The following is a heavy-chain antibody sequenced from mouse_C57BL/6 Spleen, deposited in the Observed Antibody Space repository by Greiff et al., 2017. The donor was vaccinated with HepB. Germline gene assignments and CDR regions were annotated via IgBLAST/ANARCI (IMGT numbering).Heavy chain of an antibody. CDR2: IHPHSGST. J-gene: IGHJ2*01. V-gene: IGHV1-64*01. Sequence: VQLQQPGAELVKPGASVKLSCKASGYTFTSYWMHWVKQRPGQGLEWIGMIHPHSGSTNYNEKFKSKATLTVDKSSSTAYMQLSSLTSEDAAVYYCARRGRGSSHYFDYWGQGTTLTVSS. CDR3: ARRGRGSSHYFDY. D-gene: IGHD1-1*01. CDR1: GYTFTSYW.